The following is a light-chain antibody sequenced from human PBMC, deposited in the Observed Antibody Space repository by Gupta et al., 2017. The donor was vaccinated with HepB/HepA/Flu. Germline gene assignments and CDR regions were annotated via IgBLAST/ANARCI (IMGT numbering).Light chain of an antibody. CDR3: QQYDSSTWT. J-gene: IGKJ1*01. CDR2: ARS. Sequence: VLTQSAGTLSLSPGERATLSCRTSQSVWDSQLAWYQQKPGQPPRLLIYARSTRDTGIPDRVSGSGSGTDFTLTISRLEPEDFAVYYCQQYDSSTWTFGPGTRVEIK. CDR1: QSVWDSQ. V-gene: IGKV3-20*01.